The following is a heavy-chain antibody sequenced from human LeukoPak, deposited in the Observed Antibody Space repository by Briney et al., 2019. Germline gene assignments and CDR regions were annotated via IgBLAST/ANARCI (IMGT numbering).Heavy chain of an antibody. V-gene: IGHV4-39*01. CDR1: GGSISSSNYY. D-gene: IGHD3-22*01. CDR3: ARRDDSSGYHKIFDY. CDR2: IYYSGST. J-gene: IGHJ4*02. Sequence: PSETLSLTCTVSGGSISSSNYYWGWIRQPPGKGLEWIGNIYYSGSTYYNPSLKSRVTISIDTSNNQFYLKLSSLTAADTAVYYCARRDDSSGYHKIFDYWGQGTQVTVSS.